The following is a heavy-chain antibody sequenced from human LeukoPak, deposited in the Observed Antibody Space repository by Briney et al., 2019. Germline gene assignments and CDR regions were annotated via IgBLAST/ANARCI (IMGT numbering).Heavy chain of an antibody. Sequence: ASVKVSCKASGYTFTSYGISWVRQAPGQGLEWMGWISAYNGNTNYAQKLQGRVTMTTDTSTSTAYMELRSLRSDDTAVYYCASATTAQWLVRGPFDYWGQGTLVTVSS. CDR2: ISAYNGNT. CDR3: ASATTAQWLVRGPFDY. V-gene: IGHV1-18*01. D-gene: IGHD6-19*01. J-gene: IGHJ4*02. CDR1: GYTFTSYG.